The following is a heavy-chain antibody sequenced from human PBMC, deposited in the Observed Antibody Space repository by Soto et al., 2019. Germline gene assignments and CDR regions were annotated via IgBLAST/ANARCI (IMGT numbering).Heavy chain of an antibody. J-gene: IGHJ6*02. CDR3: ARDTDYYYYGIDV. Sequence: QVQLQESSPGLVKPSETLSLTCTVSGGSISSYYWSWIRQPPGKGLEWIGYIYYSGSTNYNPSLKSRVTISVDTSKNQFSLKLSSVTAADTAVYYCARDTDYYYYGIDVLGQGTTVTVSS. CDR1: GGSISSYY. CDR2: IYYSGST. V-gene: IGHV4-59*01.